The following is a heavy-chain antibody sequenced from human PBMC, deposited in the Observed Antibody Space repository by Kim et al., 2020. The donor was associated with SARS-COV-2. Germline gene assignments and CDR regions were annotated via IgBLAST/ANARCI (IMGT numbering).Heavy chain of an antibody. Sequence: GGSLRLSCAASGFTFSSYWMSWVRQAPGKGLEWVANIKQDGSEKYYVDSVKGRFTISSDNAKNSLYLQMNSLRAEDTAVYYCARDEMGGVYDFWSVYELLYNWFAPWGQGTLVTVSS. CDR3: ARDEMGGVYDFWSVYELLYNWFAP. D-gene: IGHD3-3*01. CDR2: IKQDGSEK. V-gene: IGHV3-7*01. J-gene: IGHJ5*02. CDR1: GFTFSSYW.